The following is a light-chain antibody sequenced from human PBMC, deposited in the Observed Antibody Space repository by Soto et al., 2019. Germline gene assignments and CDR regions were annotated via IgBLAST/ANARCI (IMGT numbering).Light chain of an antibody. CDR3: QQYNSYLYT. V-gene: IGKV1-5*03. Sequence: DIQMTQSPSTLSASVGDRVTITCRASQSISSWLAWYQQKPGKAPKLLIYKASSLESGVPSRFSRSGSGTEFTLTIRSLQPDDFATYYCQQYNSYLYTFGQGTKLEIK. CDR2: KAS. J-gene: IGKJ2*01. CDR1: QSISSW.